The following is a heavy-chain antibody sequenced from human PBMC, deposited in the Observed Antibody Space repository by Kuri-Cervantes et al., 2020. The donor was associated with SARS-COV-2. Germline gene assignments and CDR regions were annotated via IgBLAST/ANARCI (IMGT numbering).Heavy chain of an antibody. V-gene: IGHV3-73*01. D-gene: IGHD3-3*02. CDR3: TTPGTFEAATKN. CDR2: IRSKANSYAT. J-gene: IGHJ4*02. Sequence: GGSLRLSCAASGFTFSGSAMHWVRQASGKGLEWVGRIRSKANSYATAYAASVKGRFTISRDDSKNTAYLQMNSLKTEDTAVYYCTTPGTFEAATKNWGQGTLVTVSS. CDR1: GFTFSGSA.